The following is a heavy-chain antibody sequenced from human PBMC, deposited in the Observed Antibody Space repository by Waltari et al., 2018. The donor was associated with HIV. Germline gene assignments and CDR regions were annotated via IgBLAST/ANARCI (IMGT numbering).Heavy chain of an antibody. V-gene: IGHV4-34*01. Sequence: QVQLQQWGTGLLKPSETLSLTCAVYGESFSDYHREPYQSFSDYCWHWFRQPPGRGLEWIGEISRGGSTNDNPSLKRPVSMSIDTSKKQFSLKLRSVTAADTAVYYCARGVGPDHIWANYPDFWGQGSLVVVSP. D-gene: IGHD3-16*01. CDR1: GESFSDYHREPYQSFSDYC. CDR3: ARGVGPDHIWANYPDF. CDR2: ISRGGST. J-gene: IGHJ4*02.